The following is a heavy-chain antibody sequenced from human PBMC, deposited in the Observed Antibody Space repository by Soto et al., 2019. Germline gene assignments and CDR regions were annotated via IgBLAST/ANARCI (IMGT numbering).Heavy chain of an antibody. Sequence: EASVKVSCKASGYTFTNYGFSWVRQAPGQGLEWMGWISGYNGNTNYAERLQGRVTMTTDTSTSTAYMELSSLRAEDTAVYYCARHPERIAQIGWFDPWGQGTLVTVSS. J-gene: IGHJ5*02. V-gene: IGHV1-18*01. CDR3: ARHPERIAQIGWFDP. CDR2: ISGYNGNT. D-gene: IGHD6-13*01. CDR1: GYTFTNYG.